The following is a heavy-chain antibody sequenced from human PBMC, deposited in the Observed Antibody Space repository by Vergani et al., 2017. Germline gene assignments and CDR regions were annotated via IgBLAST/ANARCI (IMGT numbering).Heavy chain of an antibody. J-gene: IGHJ4*02. Sequence: QVQLQESGPGLVKPSETLSLTCTVSGNSVISTDYHWGWIRQPPGKGLEWIGSMYYSGSTSYNPSLGSRISISFETPKNQFSLRLTSVTAADTAVYYCASKRGACRAAYCHSYDFWGPGTLVGVSS. CDR3: ASKRGACRAAYCHSYDF. D-gene: IGHD2-15*01. V-gene: IGHV4-39*01. CDR2: MYYSGST. CDR1: GNSVISTDYH.